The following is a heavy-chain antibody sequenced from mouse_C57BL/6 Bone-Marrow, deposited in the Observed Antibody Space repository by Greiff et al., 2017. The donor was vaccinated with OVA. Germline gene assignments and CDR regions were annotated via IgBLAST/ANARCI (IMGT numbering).Heavy chain of an antibody. CDR1: GFTFSDYY. CDR3: ARDDGYGAMDY. CDR2: INYDGSST. D-gene: IGHD2-3*01. Sequence: EVQLVESEGGLVQPGSSMKLSCTASGFTFSDYYMAWVRQVPEKGLEWVANINYDGSSTYYLDSLKSRFIISRDNAKNILYLQMSSLKSEDTAMYYCARDDGYGAMDYWGQGTSVTVSS. V-gene: IGHV5-16*01. J-gene: IGHJ4*01.